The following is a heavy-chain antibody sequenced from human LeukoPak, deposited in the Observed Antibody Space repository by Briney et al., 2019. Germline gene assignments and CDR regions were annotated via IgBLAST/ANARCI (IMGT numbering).Heavy chain of an antibody. V-gene: IGHV3-43*02. D-gene: IGHD5-24*01. CDR2: ISGDGGST. CDR1: GFTFDDYA. Sequence: GGSLRLPCAASGFTFDDYAMHWVRQAPGKGLEWVSLISGDGGSTYYADSVKGRFTISRDNSKNSLYLQMNSLRTEDTALYYCAKDSGPLFVEMATMYSDYWGQGTLVIVSS. J-gene: IGHJ4*02. CDR3: AKDSGPLFVEMATMYSDY.